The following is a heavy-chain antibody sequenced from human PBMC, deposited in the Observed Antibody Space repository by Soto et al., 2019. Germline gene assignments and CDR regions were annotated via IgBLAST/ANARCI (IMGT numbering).Heavy chain of an antibody. V-gene: IGHV3-23*01. J-gene: IGHJ4*02. CDR3: AKMGYSSDWS. D-gene: IGHD6-19*01. CDR2: IRGVAGST. CDR1: GFSFSSSG. Sequence: PGGSLRLSCVASGFSFSSSGMTWVRQAPGKGLEWVSLIRGVAGSTHYPDSVKGRFTISKDNSNNMLYLEMNSLRADDTAVYYCAKMGYSSDWSWGQGTLVTVSS.